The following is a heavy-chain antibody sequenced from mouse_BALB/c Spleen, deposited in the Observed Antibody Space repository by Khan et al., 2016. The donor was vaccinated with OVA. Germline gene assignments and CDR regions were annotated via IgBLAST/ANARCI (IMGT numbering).Heavy chain of an antibody. V-gene: IGHV5-6*01. CDR1: GFTFSTYG. Sequence: EVELVESGGDLVKPGGSLKLSCAASGFTFSTYGMSWVRQAPDKRLEWVATVSTGGSYTYYPDSVKGRFTISRDNAKNPLYLQMSGLRSEDTAMFCCTRLAYYYDSEGFAYWGQGTLVTVSA. CDR2: VSTGGSYT. CDR3: TRLAYYYDSEGFAY. J-gene: IGHJ3*01. D-gene: IGHD1-1*01.